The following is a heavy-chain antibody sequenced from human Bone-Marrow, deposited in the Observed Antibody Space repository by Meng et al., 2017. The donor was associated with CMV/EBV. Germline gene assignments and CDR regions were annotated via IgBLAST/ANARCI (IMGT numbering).Heavy chain of an antibody. D-gene: IGHD3-16*01. CDR3: AKGGNYGAFDI. Sequence: GESLKISCAASGFTFSRYTMTWVRQAPGKGLEWVSLIHSGGSITYYTDSVKGRFTISRDNSRNTLYLQMNSLRAEDTAVYYCAKGGNYGAFDIWGQGTMVTVSS. V-gene: IGHV3-23*03. J-gene: IGHJ3*02. CDR1: GFTFSRYT. CDR2: IHSGGSIT.